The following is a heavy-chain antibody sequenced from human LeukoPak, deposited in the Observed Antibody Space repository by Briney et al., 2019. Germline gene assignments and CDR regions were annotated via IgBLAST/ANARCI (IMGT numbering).Heavy chain of an antibody. V-gene: IGHV3-48*03. CDR3: ARDHGADFDY. Sequence: GGSLRLSCAASGFTFSSSEMNWVRQAPGKGLEWVSYISSSGSTIYYADSVKGRFTISRDNAKNTLYLQMNSLRAEDTAVYYCARDHGADFDYWGQGTLVTVSS. D-gene: IGHD4-17*01. CDR2: ISSSGSTI. J-gene: IGHJ4*02. CDR1: GFTFSSSE.